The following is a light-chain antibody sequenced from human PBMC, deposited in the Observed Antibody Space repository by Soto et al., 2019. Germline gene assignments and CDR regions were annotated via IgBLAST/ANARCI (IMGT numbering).Light chain of an antibody. CDR1: QSVSSSY. CDR3: QQYGSSGT. CDR2: DIS. Sequence: EIVLTQSPGTLSLSPGERATLSCRASQSVSSSYLAWYQQKPGQAPRLVIFDISNRATGIPDRFSGSGSGTDFTLTISRLEPEDFAVYYCQQYGSSGTFGQGTKVDIK. V-gene: IGKV3-20*01. J-gene: IGKJ1*01.